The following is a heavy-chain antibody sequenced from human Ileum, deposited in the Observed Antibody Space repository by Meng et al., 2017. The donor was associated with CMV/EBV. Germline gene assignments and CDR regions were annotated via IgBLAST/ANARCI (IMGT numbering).Heavy chain of an antibody. Sequence: CKTSGYDFMTYGINWVREAPGHRLEWMGWINTNTGNPTYAPDFTGRFLFSLDASVSTAYLQISGLRAEDTAVYYCTRGAGAHSAKYNYWGQGTLVTVSS. D-gene: IGHD6-13*01. CDR1: GYDFMTYG. J-gene: IGHJ4*02. CDR2: INTNTGNP. CDR3: TRGAGAHSAKYNY. V-gene: IGHV7-4-1*02.